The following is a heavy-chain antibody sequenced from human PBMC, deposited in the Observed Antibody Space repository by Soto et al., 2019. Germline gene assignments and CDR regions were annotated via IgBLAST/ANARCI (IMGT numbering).Heavy chain of an antibody. V-gene: IGHV1-69*04. CDR3: ARDRSIVVDWYFDL. CDR2: IIPILGIA. Sequence: GASVKVSCKASGGTSSSYTSSWVRQAPGQGLEWMGRIIPILGIANYAQKFQGRVTITADKSTSTAYMELSSLRSEDTAVYYCARDRSIVVDWYFDLWGRGTQVTVSS. D-gene: IGHD2-2*01. CDR1: GGTSSSYT. J-gene: IGHJ2*01.